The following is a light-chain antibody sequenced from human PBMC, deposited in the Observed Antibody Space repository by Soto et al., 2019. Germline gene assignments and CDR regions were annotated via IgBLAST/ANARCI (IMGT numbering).Light chain of an antibody. CDR1: QNVRSN. V-gene: IGKV3-15*01. J-gene: IGKJ5*01. Sequence: EMVMQHSRPTLSVSTGERATLSCRASQNVRSNLAWYQQKPGQAPRLLIFGASTRATGIPARFSGTGSGTELTLTISSLQSEDFAVYYCQQYNTWPPITFGQGTRLAI. CDR3: QQYNTWPPIT. CDR2: GAS.